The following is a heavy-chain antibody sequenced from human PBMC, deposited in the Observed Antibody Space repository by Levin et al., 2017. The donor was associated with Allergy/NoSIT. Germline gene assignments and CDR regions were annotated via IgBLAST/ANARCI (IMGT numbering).Heavy chain of an antibody. V-gene: IGHV7-4-1*02. D-gene: IGHD2-2*01. Sequence: GESLKISCKASGYTFTSYAMNWVRQAPGQGLEWMGWINTNTGNPTYAQGFTGRFVFSLDTSVSTAYLQISSLKAEDTAVYYCARSSSGGYCSSTSCYGDNNWFDPWGQGTLVTVSS. CDR1: GYTFTSYA. CDR3: ARSSSGGYCSSTSCYGDNNWFDP. J-gene: IGHJ5*02. CDR2: INTNTGNP.